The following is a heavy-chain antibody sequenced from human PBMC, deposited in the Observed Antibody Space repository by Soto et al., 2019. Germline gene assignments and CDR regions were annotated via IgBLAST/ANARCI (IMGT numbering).Heavy chain of an antibody. D-gene: IGHD3-3*01. CDR2: INHTGGT. J-gene: IGHJ5*02. V-gene: IGHV4-34*02. CDR1: GGSVNGYY. Sequence: QVHLQQWGAGLLKPSETLSLTCAVYGGSVNGYYWNWIRQPPGKGLEWIGEINHTGGTHYNPSLKIRVPMSVDTSKNQFSLRLSSVTAADTAIYYCATRITVFGLLIPPFDPWGQGTQVSVSS. CDR3: ATRITVFGLLIPPFDP.